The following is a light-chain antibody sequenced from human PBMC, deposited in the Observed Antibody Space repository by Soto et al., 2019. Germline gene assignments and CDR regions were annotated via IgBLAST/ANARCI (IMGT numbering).Light chain of an antibody. J-gene: IGKJ5*01. V-gene: IGKV3D-20*02. CDR1: QSLGSGY. CDR3: QQRSNWPPSIN. CDR2: AAS. Sequence: EIVLTQSPGTLSLSPGYRATLSCRASQSLGSGYLAWYQQKPGQAPRILIYAASSRATGIPARFSGSGSGTDFTLTISRLEPEDFAVYYCQQRSNWPPSINCGQGTRREIK.